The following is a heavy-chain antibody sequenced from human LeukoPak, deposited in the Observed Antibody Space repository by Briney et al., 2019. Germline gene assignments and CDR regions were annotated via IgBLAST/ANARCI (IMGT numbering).Heavy chain of an antibody. Sequence: PGRSLRLSRAVSGFTFSSYGMHWVRQAPGKGLEWVSVIQYDGNEKYYADSVQGRFTISRDNSKNTLYLQMNSLRVEDTAVYYCAREDSTSRYGYLNYWGQGTLVTVSS. V-gene: IGHV3-33*01. CDR3: AREDSTSRYGYLNY. CDR1: GFTFSSYG. J-gene: IGHJ4*02. D-gene: IGHD6-13*01. CDR2: IQYDGNEK.